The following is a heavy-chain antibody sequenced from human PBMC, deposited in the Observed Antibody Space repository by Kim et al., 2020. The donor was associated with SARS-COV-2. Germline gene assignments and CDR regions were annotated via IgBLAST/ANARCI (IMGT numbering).Heavy chain of an antibody. D-gene: IGHD5-18*01. CDR3: AISIQLWFHFDY. CDR1: GYSFTSYW. CDR2: IDPSDSYT. Sequence: GESLKISCKGSGYSFTSYWISWVRQMPGKGLEWMGRIDPSDSYTNYSPSFQGHVTISADKSISTAYLQWSSLKASDTAMYYCAISIQLWFHFDYWGQGTLVTVSS. J-gene: IGHJ4*02. V-gene: IGHV5-10-1*01.